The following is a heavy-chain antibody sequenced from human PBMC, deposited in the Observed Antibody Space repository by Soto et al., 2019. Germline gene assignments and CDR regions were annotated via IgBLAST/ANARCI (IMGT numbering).Heavy chain of an antibody. CDR2: ISGSGVST. CDR1: GFTFSSYA. J-gene: IGHJ6*03. CDR3: AKGGLYGSGSYNDYYYYMDV. Sequence: EVQLSESGGGLVQPGGSLRLSCVASGFTFSSYAMSWARQAPGKGLEWVSSISGSGVSTYYTDSVKGRFTISRDNSKNTLYLQMNSLSAEDAALYYCAKGGLYGSGSYNDYYYYMDVWGKGTKVTVTS. D-gene: IGHD3-10*01. V-gene: IGHV3-23*01.